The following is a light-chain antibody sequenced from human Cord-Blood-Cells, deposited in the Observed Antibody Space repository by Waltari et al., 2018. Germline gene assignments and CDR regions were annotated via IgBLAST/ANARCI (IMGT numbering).Light chain of an antibody. Sequence: DIQMTQYQSSLSASVGDRVTTTCRASQSISSYLNWYQQKPGKAPKLLIYAASSLQSGVPSRFSGSGSGTDFTLTISSLQPEDFATYYCQQSYSTPRTFGQGTKVEIK. CDR3: QQSYSTPRT. CDR1: QSISSY. J-gene: IGKJ1*01. V-gene: IGKV1-39*01. CDR2: AAS.